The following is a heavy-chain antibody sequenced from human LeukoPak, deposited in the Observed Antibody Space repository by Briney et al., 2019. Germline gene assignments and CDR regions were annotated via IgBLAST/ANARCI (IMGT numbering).Heavy chain of an antibody. Sequence: SETLSLTCTVSGGSISSYYWSWIRQPPGKGLEWIGYIYYSGSTNYNPFLKSRVTISVDTSKNQFSLKLSSVTAADTAVYYCARADSMVLMAFDIWGQGTMVTVSS. J-gene: IGHJ3*02. CDR3: ARADSMVLMAFDI. CDR2: IYYSGST. D-gene: IGHD3-10*01. CDR1: GGSISSYY. V-gene: IGHV4-59*01.